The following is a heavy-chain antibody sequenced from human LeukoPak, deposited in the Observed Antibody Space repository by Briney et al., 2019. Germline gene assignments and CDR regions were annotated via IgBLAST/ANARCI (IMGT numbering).Heavy chain of an antibody. CDR3: ARDLSGGFYGSGSSFDY. V-gene: IGHV3-7*01. CDR1: GFTFSSHW. D-gene: IGHD3-10*01. Sequence: GGSPRLSCAASGFTFSSHWLSWIRQAPGKGLEWVANIKQDGSEKYYVDSVKGRFTISRDNAKNSLYLEMNSLRAEDTAVYYCARDLSGGFYGSGSSFDYWGQGSLVTVSS. CDR2: IKQDGSEK. J-gene: IGHJ4*02.